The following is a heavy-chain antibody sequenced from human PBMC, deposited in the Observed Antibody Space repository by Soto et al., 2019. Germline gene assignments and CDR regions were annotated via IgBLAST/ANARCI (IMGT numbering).Heavy chain of an antibody. D-gene: IGHD3-3*01. CDR1: GYNFAGYW. CDR2: IYPSDSDT. CDR3: ARGGVSTRTFDY. V-gene: IGHV5-51*01. J-gene: IGHJ4*02. Sequence: ESLKISCNGSGYNFAGYWIAWVRQMPGKGLELMGIIYPSDSDTRYRPSFQGQVTISADKSISSAYLQWSSLRASDTAMYYCARGGVSTRTFDYWGQGTQVTVSS.